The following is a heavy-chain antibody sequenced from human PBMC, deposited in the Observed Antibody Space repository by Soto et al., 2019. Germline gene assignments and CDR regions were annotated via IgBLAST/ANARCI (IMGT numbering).Heavy chain of an antibody. CDR2: IYYSGST. V-gene: IGHV4-59*01. D-gene: IGHD2-2*02. J-gene: IGHJ5*02. CDR3: ARVGRLLPAAAILDA. CDR1: NGSIGSYY. Sequence: LSLTCTISNGSIGSYYWTWIRQPPGKGLEWIGHIYYSGSTNYNPSLKSRLTLSLDTSKNQFSLKLTSVTAVDTAVYYCARVGRLLPAAAILDACGQGTLVTLS.